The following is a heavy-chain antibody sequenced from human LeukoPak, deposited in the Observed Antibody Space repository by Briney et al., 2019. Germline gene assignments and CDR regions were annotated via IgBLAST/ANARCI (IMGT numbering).Heavy chain of an antibody. D-gene: IGHD5-12*01. Sequence: ASVKASCKASGGTFSSYAISWVRQAPGQGLEWMGRIIPILGIANYAQKFQGRVTITADKSTSTAYMELSSLRSEDTAVYYCATDIVATSNDYWGQGTLVTVSS. V-gene: IGHV1-69*04. CDR1: GGTFSSYA. CDR3: ATDIVATSNDY. CDR2: IIPILGIA. J-gene: IGHJ4*02.